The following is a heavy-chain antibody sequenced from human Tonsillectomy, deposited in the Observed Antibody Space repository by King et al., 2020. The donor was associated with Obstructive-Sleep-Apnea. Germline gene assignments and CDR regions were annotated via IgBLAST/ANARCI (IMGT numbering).Heavy chain of an antibody. CDR1: GYTFSGYY. CDR3: ARENTHTTGWSNGPDGNDY. CDR2: INPNSGGT. Sequence: QLVQSGAEVKKPGASVKVSCKASGYTFSGYYMHWVRQAPGQGLEWMGWINPNSGGTNYAQKFQGRVTMTRDTSISTAYMELNRLRSDDTAVDYCARENTHTTGWSNGPDGNDYWGQGTLVTVSS. V-gene: IGHV1-2*02. J-gene: IGHJ4*02. D-gene: IGHD6-19*01.